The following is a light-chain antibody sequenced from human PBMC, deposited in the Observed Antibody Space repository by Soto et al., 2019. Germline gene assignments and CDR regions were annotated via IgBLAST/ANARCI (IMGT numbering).Light chain of an antibody. J-gene: IGKJ4*01. Sequence: DIQMTQSPSSVSASVGDTVTITCRASEDIRARLAWYQQKPGKAPMLLLYAAVQLRDGVPSRISGSGSGTDFFLTISSLEPEDFAVYYCQQRSQWPPLTFGGGTTVEIK. V-gene: IGKV1-12*01. CDR2: AAV. CDR1: EDIRAR. CDR3: QQRSQWPPLT.